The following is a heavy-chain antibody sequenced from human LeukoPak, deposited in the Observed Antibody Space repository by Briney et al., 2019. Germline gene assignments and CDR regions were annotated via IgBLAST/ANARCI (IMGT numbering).Heavy chain of an antibody. CDR3: ARTIGIAAAGSYDY. J-gene: IGHJ4*02. V-gene: IGHV1-18*01. Sequence: WASVKVSCKASGYIFTNFGISWVRQARGQGLEWMGWISAYNGNTNYAQKLQGRVTMTTDTSTSTAYMELRSLRSDDTAVYYCARTIGIAAAGSYDYWGQGTLVTVSS. CDR1: GYIFTNFG. CDR2: ISAYNGNT. D-gene: IGHD6-13*01.